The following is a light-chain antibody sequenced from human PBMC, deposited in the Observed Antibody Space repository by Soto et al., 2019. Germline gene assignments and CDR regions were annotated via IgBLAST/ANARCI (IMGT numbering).Light chain of an antibody. J-gene: IGLJ2*01. CDR2: DVN. CDR3: SSYTSSIS. Sequence: QSARTQPASVSGSPGQSIPISGPGTSSDVGGYNYVSWYQQHPGKAPKLMIYDVNTRPSGVSNRFSGSKSGNTASLTISGLQAEDEADYYCSSYTSSISFGGGTKLTVL. CDR1: SSDVGGYNY. V-gene: IGLV2-14*01.